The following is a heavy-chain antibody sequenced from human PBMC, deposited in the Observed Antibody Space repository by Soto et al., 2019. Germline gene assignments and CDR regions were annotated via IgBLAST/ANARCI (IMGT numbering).Heavy chain of an antibody. J-gene: IGHJ6*02. V-gene: IGHV3-23*01. D-gene: IGHD6-19*01. Sequence: LRLSCAASGFTFSSYAMSWVRQAPGKGLEWVSAISGSGGSTYYADSVKGRFTISRDNSKNTLYLQMNSLRAEDTAVYYCANQRWLVRIHYYYYGMDVWGQGTTVTVSS. CDR2: ISGSGGST. CDR1: GFTFSSYA. CDR3: ANQRWLVRIHYYYYGMDV.